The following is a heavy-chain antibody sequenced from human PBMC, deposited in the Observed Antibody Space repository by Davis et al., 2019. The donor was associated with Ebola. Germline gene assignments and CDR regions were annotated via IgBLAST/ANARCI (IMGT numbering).Heavy chain of an antibody. CDR2: IYPGDSDT. D-gene: IGHD6-19*01. J-gene: IGHJ4*02. V-gene: IGHV5-51*01. CDR1: GYSFTSYW. Sequence: GESLKISCTGSGYSFTSYWIGWVRQMPGKGLEWMGIIYPGDSDTRYSPSFQGQVTISADKSISTAYLQWTSLKASDTAMYYCARHPGTAVAGFGRVDYWGQGTLVTVPS. CDR3: ARHPGTAVAGFGRVDY.